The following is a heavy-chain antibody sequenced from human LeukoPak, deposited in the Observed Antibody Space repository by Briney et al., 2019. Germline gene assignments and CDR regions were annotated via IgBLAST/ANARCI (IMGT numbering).Heavy chain of an antibody. J-gene: IGHJ4*02. CDR1: GYTFTSYG. CDR2: ISAYNGNT. V-gene: IGHV1-18*01. Sequence: GASVKVSCKASGYTFTSYGISWVRQAPGQGLEWMGWISAYNGNTNYAQKLQGRVTMTTDTSTSTAYMELSSLRSEDTAVYYCATGLLVEVATIIYFGYWGQGTLVTVSS. D-gene: IGHD5-12*01. CDR3: ATGLLVEVATIIYFGY.